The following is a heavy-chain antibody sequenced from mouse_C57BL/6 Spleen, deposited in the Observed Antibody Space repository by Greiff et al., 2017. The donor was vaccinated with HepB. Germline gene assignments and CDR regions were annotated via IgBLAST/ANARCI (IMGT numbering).Heavy chain of an antibody. Sequence: VQLVESGPGLVQPSQSLSITCTVSGFSLTSYGVHWVRQSPGKGLEWLGVIWRGGSTDYNAAFMSRLSITKDNSKSQVFFKMNSLQADDTAIYYCAKNYGYDLYYFDYWGQGTTLTVSS. CDR2: IWRGGST. D-gene: IGHD2-2*01. J-gene: IGHJ2*01. CDR1: GFSLTSYG. CDR3: AKNYGYDLYYFDY. V-gene: IGHV2-5*01.